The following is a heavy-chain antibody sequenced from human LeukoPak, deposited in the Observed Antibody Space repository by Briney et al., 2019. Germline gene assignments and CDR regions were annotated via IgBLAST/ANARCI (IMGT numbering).Heavy chain of an antibody. CDR1: GFTFSSYE. CDR2: ISSSGSTI. Sequence: GGSLRLSCPVSGFTFSSYEMNWVRQAPGKGLEWVSYISSSGSTIYYADSVKGRFTISRDNAKNSLYLQMNSLRAEDTAVYYCARMDPYCGGDCYTRDAFDIWGQGTMVTVSS. D-gene: IGHD2-21*02. CDR3: ARMDPYCGGDCYTRDAFDI. J-gene: IGHJ3*02. V-gene: IGHV3-48*03.